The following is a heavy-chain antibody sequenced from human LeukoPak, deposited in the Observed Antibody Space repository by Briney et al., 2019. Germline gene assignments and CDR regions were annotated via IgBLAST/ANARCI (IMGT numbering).Heavy chain of an antibody. CDR2: IYSGGST. CDR3: ARPDYGDYDSLYYYGMDV. CDR1: GFTVSSNY. Sequence: GGSLRLSCAASGFTVSSNYMSWVRQAPGKGLEWVSVIYSGGSTCYADSVKGRFTISRDNSKNTLYLQMNSLRAEDTAVYYCARPDYGDYDSLYYYGMDVWGQGTTVTVSS. J-gene: IGHJ6*02. D-gene: IGHD4-17*01. V-gene: IGHV3-66*01.